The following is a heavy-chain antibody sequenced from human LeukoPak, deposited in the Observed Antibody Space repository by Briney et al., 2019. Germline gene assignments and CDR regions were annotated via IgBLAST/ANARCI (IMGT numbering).Heavy chain of an antibody. Sequence: GGSLRLSCVASGVTFTRSDMHWVRQPRGKGLEWVSSIGTSGDTYYADSVKGRFTISRDDSKNMLSLQMNSLRVEDTAVYYCARDLAWGAFDYWGQGALVTVSS. CDR3: ARDLAWGAFDY. CDR2: IGTSGDT. CDR1: GVTFTRSD. V-gene: IGHV3-13*01. D-gene: IGHD7-27*01. J-gene: IGHJ4*02.